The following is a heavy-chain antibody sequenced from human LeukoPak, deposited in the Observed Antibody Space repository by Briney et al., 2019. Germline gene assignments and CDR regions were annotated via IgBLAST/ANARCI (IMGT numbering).Heavy chain of an antibody. Sequence: SETLSLTCTVSGGSINSSSYYWGRIRQPPGKGLEWIGSIYYSGSTYYNPSLKSRVTISVDTSKNQFSLKLSSVTAADTAVYYCATANTMIVVVGAFDIWGQGTMVTVSS. CDR1: GGSINSSSYY. CDR3: ATANTMIVVVGAFDI. J-gene: IGHJ3*02. D-gene: IGHD3-22*01. CDR2: IYYSGST. V-gene: IGHV4-39*01.